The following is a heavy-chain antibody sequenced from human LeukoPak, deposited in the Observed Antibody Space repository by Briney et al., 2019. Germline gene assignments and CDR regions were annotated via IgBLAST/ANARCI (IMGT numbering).Heavy chain of an antibody. J-gene: IGHJ5*02. CDR2: IYYSGST. Sequence: PSVTLSLTCTVSGGSISSYYWNWIRQPPGKGLEWIGYIYYSGSTNYNPSLKSRVTISVDTSKNQFSLKLSSATAADTAVYYCARGYSSSWYFNWFDPWGQGTLVTVSS. D-gene: IGHD6-13*01. CDR3: ARGYSSSWYFNWFDP. V-gene: IGHV4-59*01. CDR1: GGSISSYY.